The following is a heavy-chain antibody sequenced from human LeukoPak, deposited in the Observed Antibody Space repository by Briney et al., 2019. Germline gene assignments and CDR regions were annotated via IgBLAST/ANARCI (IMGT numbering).Heavy chain of an antibody. J-gene: IGHJ4*02. D-gene: IGHD2-2*01. CDR3: ARGARRGSSTVIPPDY. CDR1: GGSISSYY. Sequence: SETLSLTCTVSGGSISSYYWIWIRQPPGKGLEWIGYIYYSGSTNYNPSLKSRVTISVDTSKNQFSLKLSSVTAADTAVYYCARGARRGSSTVIPPDYWGQGTLVTVSS. V-gene: IGHV4-59*01. CDR2: IYYSGST.